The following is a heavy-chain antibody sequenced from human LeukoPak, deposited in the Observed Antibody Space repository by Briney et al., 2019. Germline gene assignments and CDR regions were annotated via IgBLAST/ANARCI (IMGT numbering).Heavy chain of an antibody. J-gene: IGHJ4*02. CDR2: IIPILGTA. CDR1: GGTFSSYA. Sequence: SVKVSCKASGGTFSSYAISWVRQAPGQGLEWMGRIIPILGTANYAQKFQGRVTITADKSTSTAYMELSSLRSEDTAVYYCARTYTAMVFGGNYYFDYWGQGTLVTVSS. V-gene: IGHV1-69*04. CDR3: ARTYTAMVFGGNYYFDY. D-gene: IGHD5-18*01.